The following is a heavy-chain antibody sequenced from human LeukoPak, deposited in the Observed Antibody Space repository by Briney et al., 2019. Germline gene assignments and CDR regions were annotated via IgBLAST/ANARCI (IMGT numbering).Heavy chain of an antibody. J-gene: IGHJ5*02. Sequence: HAASVKVSCKASGYTFTGYYMHWARQAPGQGLEWMGWINPNSGGTNYAQKFQGRVTMTRDTSISTAYMELRSLRSDDTAVYYCARDPGIWFGGFDPWGQGTLVTVSS. CDR2: INPNSGGT. D-gene: IGHD3-10*01. CDR1: GYTFTGYY. CDR3: ARDPGIWFGGFDP. V-gene: IGHV1-2*02.